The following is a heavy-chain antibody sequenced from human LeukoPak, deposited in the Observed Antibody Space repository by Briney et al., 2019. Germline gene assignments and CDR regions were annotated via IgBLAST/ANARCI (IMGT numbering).Heavy chain of an antibody. CDR2: ISSSSSYI. CDR1: GFTVSSNY. Sequence: GGSLRLSCAASGFTVSSNYMSWVRQAPGKGLEWVSSISSSSSYIYYADSVKGRFTISRDNAKNSLYLQMNSLRAEDTAVYYCARDLGDGMDVWGQGTTVTVSS. V-gene: IGHV3-21*01. J-gene: IGHJ6*02. CDR3: ARDLGDGMDV.